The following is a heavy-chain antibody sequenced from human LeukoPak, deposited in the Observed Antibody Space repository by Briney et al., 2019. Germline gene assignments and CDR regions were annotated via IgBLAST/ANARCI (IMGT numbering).Heavy chain of an antibody. J-gene: IGHJ4*02. D-gene: IGHD2/OR15-2a*01. V-gene: IGHV4-59*01. Sequence: SETLSLTRTDSGGSLSSYYWSWIRQPPRKGLEWIGYIYYSGSTNYTPSLQSRVTISVDTSKNQFSLKLSSVTAADTAVYYCVRGENRAEFDYWGQGTLVTVS. CDR3: VRGENRAEFDY. CDR1: GGSLSSYY. CDR2: IYYSGST.